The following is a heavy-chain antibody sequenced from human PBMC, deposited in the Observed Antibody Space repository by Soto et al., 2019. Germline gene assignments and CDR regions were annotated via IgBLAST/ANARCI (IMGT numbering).Heavy chain of an antibody. CDR3: AREQLGYYYGMDV. CDR1: GGSISSYY. CDR2: IYYSGST. Sequence: PSETLSLTCTVSGGSISSYYWNWIRQPPGKGLEWIGYIYYSGSTNYNPSLKSRVTISVDTSKNQFSLKLSSVTAADTAVYYCAREQLGYYYGMDVWGQGTTVTVSS. D-gene: IGHD6-6*01. V-gene: IGHV4-59*01. J-gene: IGHJ6*02.